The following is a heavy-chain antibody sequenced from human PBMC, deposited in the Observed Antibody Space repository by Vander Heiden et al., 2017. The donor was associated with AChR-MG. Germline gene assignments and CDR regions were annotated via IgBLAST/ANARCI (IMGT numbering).Heavy chain of an antibody. J-gene: IGHJ6*03. CDR2: VDPEDGET. D-gene: IGHD2-2*01. CDR1: GYTFTDYY. CDR3: ATLEVGYCSSTSCYRGYYMDV. V-gene: IGHV1-69-2*01. Sequence: EVQLVQSGAEVKKPGATVKISCKVSGYTFTDYYMHWVQQAPGKGLEWMGLVDPEDGETIYAEKFQGRVTITADTSTDTAYMELSSLRSEDTAVYYCATLEVGYCSSTSCYRGYYMDVWGKGTTVTVSS.